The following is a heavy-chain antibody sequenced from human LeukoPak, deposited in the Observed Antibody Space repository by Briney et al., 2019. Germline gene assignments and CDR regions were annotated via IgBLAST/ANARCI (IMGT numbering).Heavy chain of an antibody. Sequence: AASVKVSCKASGYTFTGYYMHWVRQAPGQGLEWMGWINPNSGGTNYAQKFQGRVTMTRDTSISTAYMELSRLRSDDTAVYYCARSNDGVYCSGGSCYTYNWFDPWGLGTLVTVSS. CDR3: ARSNDGVYCSGGSCYTYNWFDP. CDR1: GYTFTGYY. V-gene: IGHV1-2*02. D-gene: IGHD2-15*01. J-gene: IGHJ5*02. CDR2: INPNSGGT.